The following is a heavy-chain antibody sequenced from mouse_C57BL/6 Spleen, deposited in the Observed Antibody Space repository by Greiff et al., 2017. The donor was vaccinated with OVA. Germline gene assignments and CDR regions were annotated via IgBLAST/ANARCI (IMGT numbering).Heavy chain of an antibody. Sequence: QVQLQQPGTELVKPGASVKLSCKASGYTFTSYWMHWVKHRPGQGLEWIGNINPSNGGTNYNEKFKSKATLTVDKSSSTAYMQLSSLTSEDSAVYYCARGPYDGYYEGYFDYWGQGTTLTVSS. J-gene: IGHJ2*01. CDR2: INPSNGGT. CDR3: ARGPYDGYYEGYFDY. D-gene: IGHD2-3*01. V-gene: IGHV1-53*01. CDR1: GYTFTSYW.